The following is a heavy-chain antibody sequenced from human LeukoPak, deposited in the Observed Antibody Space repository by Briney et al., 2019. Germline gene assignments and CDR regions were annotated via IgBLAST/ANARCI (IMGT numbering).Heavy chain of an antibody. CDR3: ARREQGYFDY. CDR1: GGSISSYY. J-gene: IGHJ4*02. CDR2: IYYSGST. V-gene: IGHV4-59*08. D-gene: IGHD1/OR15-1a*01. Sequence: SETLSLTCTVSGGSISSYYWGWIRQPPGKGLEWIGCIYYSGSTNYNPSLKSRVTISVDTSKNQFSLKLSSVTAADTAVYYCARREQGYFDYWGQGTLVTVSS.